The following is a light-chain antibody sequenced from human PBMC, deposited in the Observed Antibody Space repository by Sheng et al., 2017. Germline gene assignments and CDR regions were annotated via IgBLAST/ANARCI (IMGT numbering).Light chain of an antibody. V-gene: IGKV1-39*01. Sequence: DIQMTQSPSSLSASVGDRVTITCRASQSISSYLNWYQQKPGKAPKFLIYAASSVQSGVPSRFSGSGSGTDFTLTISSLQPEDFATYYCQQSYSTPAITFGQGTRLEIK. CDR3: QQSYSTPAIT. J-gene: IGKJ5*01. CDR1: QSISSY. CDR2: AAS.